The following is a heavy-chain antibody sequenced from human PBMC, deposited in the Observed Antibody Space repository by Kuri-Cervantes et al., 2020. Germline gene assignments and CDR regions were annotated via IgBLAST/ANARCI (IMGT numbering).Heavy chain of an antibody. D-gene: IGHD1-26*01. J-gene: IGHJ4*02. CDR1: GFTFSDYW. Sequence: LSLTCAASGFTFSDYWMNWVRQAPGKGLEWVANIDQDGSVKYYVGSVKGRFTISRDNAKNSLYLQMNSLRDEDTAVYYCARVSSIVGAASDYWGQGTLVTVSS. V-gene: IGHV3-7*01. CDR3: ARVSSIVGAASDY. CDR2: IDQDGSVK.